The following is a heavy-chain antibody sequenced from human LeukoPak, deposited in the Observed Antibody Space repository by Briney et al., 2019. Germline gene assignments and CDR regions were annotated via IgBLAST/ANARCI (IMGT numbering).Heavy chain of an antibody. CDR2: IYPGGSDT. CDR1: GYIFSSYC. CDR3: ARHGIAARGSWFDP. Sequence: GDSLNLSCRGSGYIFSSYCIGWVRQMPGKGLEWMGIIYPGGSDTIYSPSFQGQLTIPSDNSISTAYLQWRSLKASDTAMYYCARHGIAARGSWFDPWGQGTLVTVSS. V-gene: IGHV5-51*01. J-gene: IGHJ5*02. D-gene: IGHD6-6*01.